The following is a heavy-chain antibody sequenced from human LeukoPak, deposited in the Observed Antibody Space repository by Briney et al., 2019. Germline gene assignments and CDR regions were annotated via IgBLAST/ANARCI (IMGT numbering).Heavy chain of an antibody. CDR1: GGSISNYY. V-gene: IGHV4-59*12. CDR2: IYYSGSS. Sequence: SETLSLTCTVSGGSISNYYWTWIRQPPGKALEWIGYIYYSGSSSYNPSLSSRVTISLDTSKSQFSLKLSSVTAADTAVYYCARPGPWARYFDYWGQGTLVTVSS. D-gene: IGHD1-14*01. CDR3: ARPGPWARYFDY. J-gene: IGHJ4*02.